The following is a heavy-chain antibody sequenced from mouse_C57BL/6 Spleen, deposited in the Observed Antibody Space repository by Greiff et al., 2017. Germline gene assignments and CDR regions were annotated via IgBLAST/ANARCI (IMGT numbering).Heavy chain of an antibody. CDR1: GYTFTGYW. V-gene: IGHV1-9*01. CDR2: ILPGSGST. CDR3: ARRYYYGSRYEYYFDY. J-gene: IGHJ2*01. Sequence: QVQLKQSGAELMKPGASVKLSCKATGYTFTGYWIEWVKQRPGHGLEWIGEILPGSGSTNYNEKFKGKATFTADTSSNTAYMQLSSLTTEDSAIYYCARRYYYGSRYEYYFDYWGQGTTLTVSS. D-gene: IGHD1-1*01.